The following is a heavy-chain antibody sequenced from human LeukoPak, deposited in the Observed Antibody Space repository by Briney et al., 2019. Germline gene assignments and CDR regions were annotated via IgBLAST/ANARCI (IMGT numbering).Heavy chain of an antibody. D-gene: IGHD3-16*02. Sequence: SETLSLTCTVSGGSISSSTYYWGWIRQTPGKGLEWIGSIYYRGTTSYNPSLNSRVTISLDTSNNQFSLRLNSVTAADTAVYYCARLREIMMMFGGVIVTADFWGQGTLVTVSS. J-gene: IGHJ4*02. V-gene: IGHV4-39*07. CDR2: IYYRGTT. CDR1: GGSISSSTYY. CDR3: ARLREIMMMFGGVIVTADF.